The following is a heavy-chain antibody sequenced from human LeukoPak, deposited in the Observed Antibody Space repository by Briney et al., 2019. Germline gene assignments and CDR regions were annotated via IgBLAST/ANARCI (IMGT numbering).Heavy chain of an antibody. D-gene: IGHD5-12*01. J-gene: IGHJ3*02. Sequence: GASVKVSCKASGGTFSSYAISWVRQAPGQGLEWMGGIIPIFGTANYAQKFQGRVTITTDESTSTAYMELSSLRSEDTAVYYCARDSSHLSPVAPLDAFDIWGQGTMVTVSS. V-gene: IGHV1-69*05. CDR1: GGTFSSYA. CDR2: IIPIFGTA. CDR3: ARDSSHLSPVAPLDAFDI.